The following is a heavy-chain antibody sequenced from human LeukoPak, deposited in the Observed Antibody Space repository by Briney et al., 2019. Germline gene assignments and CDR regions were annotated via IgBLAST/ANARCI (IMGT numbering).Heavy chain of an antibody. V-gene: IGHV1-69*04. J-gene: IGHJ4*02. CDR1: GGTFSGYA. Sequence: SVKVSCKASGGTFSGYAISRVRQAPGQGLEWMGRIIPILGIANYAQKFQGRVTITADKSTSTAYMELNSLRSEDTALYYCATHPRTYDFWSEYTYYFDYWGQGTLVTVSS. CDR3: ATHPRTYDFWSEYTYYFDY. D-gene: IGHD3-3*01. CDR2: IIPILGIA.